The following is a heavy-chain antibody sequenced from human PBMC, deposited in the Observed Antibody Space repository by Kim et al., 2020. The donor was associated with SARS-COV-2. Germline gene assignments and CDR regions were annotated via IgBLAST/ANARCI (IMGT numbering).Heavy chain of an antibody. J-gene: IGHJ6*02. CDR2: ISSSSSSI. CDR3: ARDEYSHGSLMDV. D-gene: IGHD5-18*01. Sequence: GGSLRLSCAASGLTFNTYGMNWVRQAPGKGLEWISHISSSSSSIFYADSVKGRFTISRDNAEKSLFLQMNSLRDEDTAVYYCARDEYSHGSLMDVWGQGTTVTVSS. CDR1: GLTFNTYG. V-gene: IGHV3-48*02.